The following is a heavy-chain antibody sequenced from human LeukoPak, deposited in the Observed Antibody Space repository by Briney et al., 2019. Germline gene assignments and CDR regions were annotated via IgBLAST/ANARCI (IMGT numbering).Heavy chain of an antibody. CDR3: ATFLWFGTIRDY. CDR2: IYHSGST. Sequence: PSETLSPTCTVSGYSISSGYYWGWIRQPPGKGLEWIGSIYHSGSTYYNPSLKSRVTISVDTSKNQFSLKLSSVTAADTAVYYCATFLWFGTIRDYWGQGTLVTVSS. CDR1: GYSISSGYY. V-gene: IGHV4-38-2*02. D-gene: IGHD3-10*01. J-gene: IGHJ4*02.